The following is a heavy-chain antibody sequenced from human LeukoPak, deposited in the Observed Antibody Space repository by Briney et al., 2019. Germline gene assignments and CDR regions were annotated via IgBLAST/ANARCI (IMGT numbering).Heavy chain of an antibody. Sequence: GASVKVSCKASGYTFTSYGISWVRQAPGQGLEWMGWISAYNGNTNYAQKLQGRVTMTTDTSTSTAYMELRSLRSDDTAVYYCARAGYYDHVWGSYRQDAFDIWGQGTMVTVSS. CDR2: ISAYNGNT. CDR1: GYTFTSYG. V-gene: IGHV1-18*01. J-gene: IGHJ3*02. D-gene: IGHD3-16*02. CDR3: ARAGYYDHVWGSYRQDAFDI.